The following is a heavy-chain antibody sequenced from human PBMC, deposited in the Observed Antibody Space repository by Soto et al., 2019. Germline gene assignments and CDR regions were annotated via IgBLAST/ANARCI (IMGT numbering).Heavy chain of an antibody. CDR1: GETLTGYY. CDR3: ARGGHVVVVTAALDY. Sequence: VPYKASGETLTGYYIHWVRQAPGKGLEWMGTVNPSGGHTTYAQHFLGRVTMTRDTSTSTLYMELTSLTSDDTAVYYCARGGHVVVVTAALDYWGQGTLVTAPQ. V-gene: IGHV1-46*01. CDR2: VNPSGGHT. D-gene: IGHD2-21*02. J-gene: IGHJ4*02.